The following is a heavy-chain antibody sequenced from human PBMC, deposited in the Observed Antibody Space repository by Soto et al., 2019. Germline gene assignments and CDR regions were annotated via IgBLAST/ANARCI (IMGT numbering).Heavy chain of an antibody. CDR2: IYPGDSDI. D-gene: IGHD3-22*01. J-gene: IGHJ4*02. CDR3: ARHYYYDSSYYYPTNTQLPLDY. Sequence: GESLKISCKVSGYSFTSYWIACVRQVPGKGLELMGVIYPGDSDIRYSPSFQGQVTISADKSISTAYLQWSSLKASDSAMYFCARHYYYDSSYYYPTNTQLPLDYWGQGTLVTVSS. CDR1: GYSFTSYW. V-gene: IGHV5-51*01.